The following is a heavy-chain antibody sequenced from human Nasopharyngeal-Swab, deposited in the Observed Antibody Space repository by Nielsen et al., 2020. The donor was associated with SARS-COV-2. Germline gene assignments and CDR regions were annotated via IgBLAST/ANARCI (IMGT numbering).Heavy chain of an antibody. J-gene: IGHJ4*02. D-gene: IGHD2-15*01. CDR1: GFTFSSYV. Sequence: GESLKISCAASGFTFSSYVMHWVRQAPGKGLEWVAVISYDGSNKYYADSVKGRFTISRDNSKNTLYLQMNSLRAEDTAVYYCAKDPNSPPVLVDWGQGTLVTVSS. CDR2: ISYDGSNK. CDR3: AKDPNSPPVLVD. V-gene: IGHV3-30*18.